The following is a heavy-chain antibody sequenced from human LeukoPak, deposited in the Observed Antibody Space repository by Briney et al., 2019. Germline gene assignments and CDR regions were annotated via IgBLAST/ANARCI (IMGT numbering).Heavy chain of an antibody. Sequence: SQTLSLTCAVSGDSFSSNSAAWDWVRQCPWRGLEWLGRTYSRSKWYNDYAVSVKSRITITPDTSKNQFSLQLNSVTPEDTAVYYCAATIEAAGVRLFDYWGQGTLVTVSS. CDR2: TYSRSKWYN. CDR3: AATIEAAGVRLFDY. V-gene: IGHV6-1*01. J-gene: IGHJ4*02. CDR1: GDSFSSNSAA. D-gene: IGHD6-13*01.